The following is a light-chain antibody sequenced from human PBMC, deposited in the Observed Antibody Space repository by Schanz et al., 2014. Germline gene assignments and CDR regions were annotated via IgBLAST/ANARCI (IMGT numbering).Light chain of an antibody. CDR1: SSNIRSNT. CDR2: TND. J-gene: IGLJ3*02. V-gene: IGLV1-44*01. Sequence: QSVLTQPPSASGTPGQRVTISCSGGSSNIRSNTVTWYQQLPGAAPKLLIHTNDQRPSGVPDRISGSKSGTSASLAISGLHFDDEADYYCAAWDDSLNGWVFGGGTKLTVL. CDR3: AAWDDSLNGWV.